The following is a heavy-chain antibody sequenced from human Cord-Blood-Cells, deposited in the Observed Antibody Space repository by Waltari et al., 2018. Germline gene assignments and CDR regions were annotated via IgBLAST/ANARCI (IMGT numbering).Heavy chain of an antibody. D-gene: IGHD1-26*01. V-gene: IGHV4-39*01. CDR2: IYYSGST. Sequence: QLQLQESGPGLVKPSETLSLTCTVSGGSISSSSYYWGWIRQPPGKGLEWIGSIYYSGSTYYNPSLKSRVTISVDTSKNQFSLKLSSVTAADTAVYYWARHFVGGGGYYFDYWGQGTLVTVSS. CDR1: GGSISSSSYY. J-gene: IGHJ4*02. CDR3: ARHFVGGGGYYFDY.